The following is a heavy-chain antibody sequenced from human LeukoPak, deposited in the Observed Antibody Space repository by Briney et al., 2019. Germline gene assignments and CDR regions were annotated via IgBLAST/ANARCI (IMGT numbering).Heavy chain of an antibody. CDR1: GGTFSSYA. Sequence: SVKVSCKASGGTFSSYAISWVRQAPGQGLEWMGGIIPIFGTANYAQKFQGRVTITTDESTSTAYMELSSLRSEDTAVYYCATHPTRLAAREINYWGQGTLVTVSS. CDR3: ATHPTRLAAREINY. CDR2: IIPIFGTA. V-gene: IGHV1-69*05. J-gene: IGHJ4*02. D-gene: IGHD6-6*01.